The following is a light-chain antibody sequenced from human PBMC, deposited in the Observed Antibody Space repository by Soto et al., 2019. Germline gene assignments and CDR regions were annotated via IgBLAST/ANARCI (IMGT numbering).Light chain of an antibody. CDR3: QVWDSISDHYV. CDR1: NIGSIS. J-gene: IGLJ1*01. V-gene: IGLV3-21*02. CDR2: DDS. Sequence: SYELTQPPSVSVAPGQTARITCGGNNIGSISVHWYQQNPGQAPVLVVYDDSGRPSGIPERFSGSNSGNTATMTISRVEAGDEADYYCQVWDSISDHYVFGTGTKVNV.